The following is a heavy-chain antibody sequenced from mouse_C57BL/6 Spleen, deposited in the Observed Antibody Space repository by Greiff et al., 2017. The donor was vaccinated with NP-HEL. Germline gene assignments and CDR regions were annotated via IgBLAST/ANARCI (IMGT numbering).Heavy chain of an antibody. J-gene: IGHJ4*01. Sequence: EVQLQQSGPELVKPGASVKISCKASGYTFTDYYMNWVKQSHGKSLEWIGDINPNNGGTSYNQKFKGKATLTVDKSSSTAYMELRSLTSEDSAVYYCASSLTTVVAYYAMDYWGQGTSVTVSS. CDR3: ASSLTTVVAYYAMDY. CDR2: INPNNGGT. CDR1: GYTFTDYY. D-gene: IGHD1-1*01. V-gene: IGHV1-26*01.